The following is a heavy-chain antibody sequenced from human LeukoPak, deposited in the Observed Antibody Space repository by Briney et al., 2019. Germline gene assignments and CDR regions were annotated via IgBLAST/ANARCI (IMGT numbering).Heavy chain of an antibody. Sequence: GXXLRLSCAASGFTFRSYNMNWVRQAPGKGLEWISYISYSSTTIYYADSVKGRFTISRDNAKNSLYLQMNNLRAEDTALYYCASFNVINYFDPWGQGTLVTVSS. D-gene: IGHD2/OR15-2a*01. CDR2: ISYSSTTI. V-gene: IGHV3-48*01. J-gene: IGHJ5*02. CDR3: ASFNVINYFDP. CDR1: GFTFRSYN.